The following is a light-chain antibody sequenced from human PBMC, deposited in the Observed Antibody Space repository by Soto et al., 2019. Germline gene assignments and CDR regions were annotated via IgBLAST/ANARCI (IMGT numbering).Light chain of an antibody. V-gene: IGLV1-40*01. CDR2: GYR. CDR1: SSNIGSEN. Sequence: QSVLTQPPSLSGAPGQRVTISCTGSSSNIGSENVQWYQQLPGTAPKLLIYGYRNRPSGIPDRFSGSKSGTSASLAITGLQAEDEADYYCQSYDNSLSALVFGGGTSSPS. CDR3: QSYDNSLSALV. J-gene: IGLJ3*02.